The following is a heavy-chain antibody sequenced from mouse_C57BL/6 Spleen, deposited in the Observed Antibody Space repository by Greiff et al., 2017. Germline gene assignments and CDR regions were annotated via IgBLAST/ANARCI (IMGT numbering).Heavy chain of an antibody. Sequence: VQLQESGPELVKPGASVKISCKASGYAFSSSWMNWVKQRPGKGLEWIGRIYPGDGDTNYNGKFKGKATLTADKSSSTAYMQLSSLTSEDSAVYFCARSRLLLYYYAMDYWGQGTSVTVSS. V-gene: IGHV1-82*01. J-gene: IGHJ4*01. CDR3: ARSRLLLYYYAMDY. CDR1: GYAFSSSW. CDR2: IYPGDGDT. D-gene: IGHD2-3*01.